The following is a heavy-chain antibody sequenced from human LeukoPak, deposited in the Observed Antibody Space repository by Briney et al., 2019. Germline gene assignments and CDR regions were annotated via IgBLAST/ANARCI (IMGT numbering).Heavy chain of an antibody. Sequence: SQTLSLTCTVSGGSISSAGYYWSWIRQPPGKGLEWIGYIYHSGSTYYSPSLKSRVTISVDRSKNQFSLKVSSVTAADTAVYYCARQILGSGYSRSWYDYWGQGTLVTVSS. CDR3: ARQILGSGYSRSWYDY. J-gene: IGHJ4*02. CDR2: IYHSGST. D-gene: IGHD6-13*01. V-gene: IGHV4-30-2*01. CDR1: GGSISSAGYY.